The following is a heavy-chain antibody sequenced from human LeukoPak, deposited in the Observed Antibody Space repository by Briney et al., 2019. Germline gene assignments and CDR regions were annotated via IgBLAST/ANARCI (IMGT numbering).Heavy chain of an antibody. Sequence: GGSLRLSCAASGFTFSSYSMNWVRQAPGKGLEWVSSISSSSSYIYYADSVKDRFTISRDNAKNSLYLQMNSLRAEDTAVYYCARDQAPYCSGGSCYPVFDPWGQGTLVTVSS. J-gene: IGHJ5*02. CDR1: GFTFSSYS. D-gene: IGHD2-15*01. CDR3: ARDQAPYCSGGSCYPVFDP. CDR2: ISSSSSYI. V-gene: IGHV3-21*01.